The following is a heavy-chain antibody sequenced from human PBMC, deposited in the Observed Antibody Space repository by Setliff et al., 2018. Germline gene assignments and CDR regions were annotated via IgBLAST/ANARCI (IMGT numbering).Heavy chain of an antibody. CDR2: IHDSGNPT. CDR3: ARGIVGDGFDY. D-gene: IGHD1-26*01. CDR1: GFTFSNYY. Sequence: GGSLRLSCAASGFTFSNYYMTWIRQAPGKGLEWISYIHDSGNPTYYADSVKGRFTVSRDNAKNSLYLQMTSLRAEDTAVYYCARGIVGDGFDYWGQGTLVTVSS. J-gene: IGHJ4*02. V-gene: IGHV3-11*01.